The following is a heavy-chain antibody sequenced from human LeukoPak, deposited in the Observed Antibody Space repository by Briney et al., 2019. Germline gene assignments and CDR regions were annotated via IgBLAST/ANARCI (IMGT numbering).Heavy chain of an antibody. J-gene: IGHJ6*03. CDR1: GFTFDDYT. CDR3: ARGHSYGRTDYYYYYYYMDV. CDR2: ISSDGGST. D-gene: IGHD5-18*01. V-gene: IGHV3-43*01. Sequence: GGSLRLSCAASGFTFDDYTMHWVRQAPGKGLEWVSLISSDGGSTYYADSVKGRFTISRDNSNNSLYLQMNSLRSEDTALCYCARGHSYGRTDYYYYYYYMDVWGKGTTVTVSS.